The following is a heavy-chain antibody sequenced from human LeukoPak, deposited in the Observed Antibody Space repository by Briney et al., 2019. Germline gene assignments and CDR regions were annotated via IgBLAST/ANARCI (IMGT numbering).Heavy chain of an antibody. Sequence: ASETLSLTCAGYGGSFSGYCWSWLRQPPGKGREWRGEINHSGSTNYNPSLKSRVTISVDTSKNQFSLKLSSVTAADTAVYYCARIGATGNLYYFDYWGQGTLVTVSS. CDR1: GGSFSGYC. CDR2: INHSGST. V-gene: IGHV4-34*01. CDR3: ARIGATGNLYYFDY. J-gene: IGHJ4*02. D-gene: IGHD1-26*01.